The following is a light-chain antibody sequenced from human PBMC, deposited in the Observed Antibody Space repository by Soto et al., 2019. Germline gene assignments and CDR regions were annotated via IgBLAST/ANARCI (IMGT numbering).Light chain of an antibody. CDR1: TSNIGSGYD. CDR2: GNN. CDR3: QSYDSRLSGYV. Sequence: QSVLTQPPSVSGAPGQRVTIPCTGTTSNIGSGYDVHWYQQLPGTAPKVLIYGNNNRPSGVPGRFSASKSGTSASLAITGLQAEDEADYYCQSYDSRLSGYVFGTGTKVTAL. V-gene: IGLV1-40*01. J-gene: IGLJ1*01.